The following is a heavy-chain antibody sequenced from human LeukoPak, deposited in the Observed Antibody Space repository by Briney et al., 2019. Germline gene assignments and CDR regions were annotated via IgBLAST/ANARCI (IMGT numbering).Heavy chain of an antibody. CDR1: GGSISSYY. CDR3: ARERWFCSSTSCYSKNGYFDY. J-gene: IGHJ4*02. Sequence: SETLSLTCTVSGGSISSYYWSWIRQPPGKGLEWIGYIYYSGSTNYNPSLKSRVTISVDTSKNQFSLKLSSVTAADTAVYYCARERWFCSSTSCYSKNGYFDYWGQGTLVTVSS. V-gene: IGHV4-59*13. D-gene: IGHD2-2*02. CDR2: IYYSGST.